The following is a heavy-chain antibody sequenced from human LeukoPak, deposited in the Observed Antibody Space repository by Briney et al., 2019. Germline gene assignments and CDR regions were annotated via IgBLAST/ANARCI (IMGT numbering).Heavy chain of an antibody. Sequence: SETLSLTCAVSGYSISSGYYWGWIRQPPGKGLEWIGSIYHSGSTYYNPSLKSRVTISVDTSKNQFSLKLSSVTAADTAVYYCARDPSYYGSGSYQNYYFDYWGPGTLVTVS. V-gene: IGHV4-38-2*02. CDR2: IYHSGST. D-gene: IGHD3-10*01. CDR1: GYSISSGYY. J-gene: IGHJ4*02. CDR3: ARDPSYYGSGSYQNYYFDY.